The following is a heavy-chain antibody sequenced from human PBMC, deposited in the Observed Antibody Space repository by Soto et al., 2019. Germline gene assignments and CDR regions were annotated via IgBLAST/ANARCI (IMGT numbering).Heavy chain of an antibody. J-gene: IGHJ6*02. CDR1: GGTFSSYA. D-gene: IGHD6-6*01. CDR2: TIPIFGTA. CDR3: ATHSIASSYPRCYYYYYGMDV. V-gene: IGHV1-69*13. Sequence: SVTVSCKDSGGTFSSYAISWVRQAPGQGLEWMGGTIPIFGTANYVQKFQGRVTITADESTSTAYMELSSLRSEDTAVYYCATHSIASSYPRCYYYYYGMDVWGQGTTVTVSS.